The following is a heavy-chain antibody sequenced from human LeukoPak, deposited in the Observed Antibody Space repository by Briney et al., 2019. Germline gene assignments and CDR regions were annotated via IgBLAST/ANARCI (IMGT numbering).Heavy chain of an antibody. V-gene: IGHV4-39*07. CDR1: GGSISSSSYY. CDR3: ARVVRPTTVVVVPAAMDYFDY. D-gene: IGHD2-2*01. J-gene: IGHJ4*02. CDR2: IFYSGST. Sequence: SETLSLTCTVSGGSISSSSYYWGWIRQPPGKGLEWIGSIFYSGSTYYNPSLKSRVTISVDTSKNQFSLKLSSVAAADTAVYFCARVVRPTTVVVVPAAMDYFDYWGQGTLVTVSS.